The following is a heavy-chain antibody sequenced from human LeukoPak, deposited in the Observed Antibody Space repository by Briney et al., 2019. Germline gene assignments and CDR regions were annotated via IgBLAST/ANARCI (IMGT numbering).Heavy chain of an antibody. CDR1: GFTFSTYS. V-gene: IGHV3-21*01. Sequence: GGSLRLSCAASGFTFSTYSMDWVRQAPGKGLEWVSSISSGGSYIYYADSVEGRFTISRDNAKNSLYLQMNSLRAEDTAVYYCARREVGATLGDWGQGTLVTVSS. J-gene: IGHJ4*02. CDR3: ARREVGATLGD. D-gene: IGHD1-26*01. CDR2: ISSGGSYI.